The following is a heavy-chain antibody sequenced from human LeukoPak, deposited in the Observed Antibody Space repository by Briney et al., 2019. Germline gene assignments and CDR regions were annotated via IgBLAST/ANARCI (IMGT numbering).Heavy chain of an antibody. CDR3: AIDRGFCSNGACYTVLDI. CDR1: GLTFSPYW. J-gene: IGHJ3*02. CDR2: IKPNGAEK. Sequence: GGSLRLSCEVSGLTFSPYWMTWVRQAPGKGLEWVATIKPNGAEKYYVDSVKGRFTISRDNAKNSLYLEMNNVRAEDTAFYYCAIDRGFCSNGACYTVLDIWGQGTLVIVAS. V-gene: IGHV3-7*01. D-gene: IGHD2-8*01.